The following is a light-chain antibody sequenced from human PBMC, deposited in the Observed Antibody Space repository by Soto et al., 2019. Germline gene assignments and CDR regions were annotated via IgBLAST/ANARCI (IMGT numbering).Light chain of an antibody. CDR2: DAS. CDR3: QQRSSWLT. V-gene: IGKV3-11*01. J-gene: IGKJ1*01. CDR1: QSVSSY. Sequence: PGERATLSCKTSQSVSSYLAWYQQKPGQAPRLLIYDASTRATGIPARFSGSGSGTDFTLTISSLEPEDFALYYCQQRSSWLTFGQGTRLEIK.